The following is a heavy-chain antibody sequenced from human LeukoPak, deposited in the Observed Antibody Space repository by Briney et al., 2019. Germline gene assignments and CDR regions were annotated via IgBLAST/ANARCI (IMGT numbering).Heavy chain of an antibody. V-gene: IGHV4-59*01. D-gene: IGHD3-22*01. CDR2: IYYSGST. Sequence: SETLSLTCTVSGGSISSYCWSWIRQPPGKGLEWIGYIYYSGSTNYNPSLKSRVTISVDTSKNQFSLKLSSVTAADTAVYYCARVGGYYYDSSGYYYGPYYYYGMDVWGQGTTVTVSS. CDR3: ARVGGYYYDSSGYYYGPYYYYGMDV. CDR1: GGSISSYC. J-gene: IGHJ6*02.